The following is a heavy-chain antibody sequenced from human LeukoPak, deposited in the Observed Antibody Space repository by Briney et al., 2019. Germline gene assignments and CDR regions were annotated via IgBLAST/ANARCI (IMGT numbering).Heavy chain of an antibody. CDR1: GGSISSSSHY. Sequence: SETLSLTCAVSGGSISSSSHYWAWIRQPPGKGLEWIGSISYRGSTSYNLSLKSRVTISIDTSKRQFYLKMNFATTADTAVYYCARDLGYCSSTSCYGEFDYWGQGTLVTVSS. CDR3: ARDLGYCSSTSCYGEFDY. D-gene: IGHD2-2*03. CDR2: ISYRGST. V-gene: IGHV4-39*07. J-gene: IGHJ4*02.